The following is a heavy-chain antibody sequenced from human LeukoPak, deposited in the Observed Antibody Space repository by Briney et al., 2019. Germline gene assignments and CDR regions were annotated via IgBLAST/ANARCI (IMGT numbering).Heavy chain of an antibody. Sequence: GGSLRLSCAASGFTFSSYAMHWVRQAPGKGLEYVSAISSNGGSTYYANSVKGRFTISRDNSKNTLYLQMGSLRAEDMAVYYCARGTPYGRFDYWGQGTLVTVSS. CDR1: GFTFSSYA. V-gene: IGHV3-64*01. D-gene: IGHD4-17*01. J-gene: IGHJ4*02. CDR3: ARGTPYGRFDY. CDR2: ISSNGGST.